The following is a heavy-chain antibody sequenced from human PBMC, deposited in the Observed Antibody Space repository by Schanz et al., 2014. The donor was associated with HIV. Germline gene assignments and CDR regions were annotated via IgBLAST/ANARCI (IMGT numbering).Heavy chain of an antibody. J-gene: IGHJ6*02. CDR2: ISYDGSNK. D-gene: IGHD3-16*01. Sequence: QVQLVESGGGLVKPGGSLRLSCAASGFTFSTYGMHWVRQGPGKGLEWVAFISYDGSNKYYADSVKGRFTISRDNSKNTLFLQMNSLRGEDTAVYYCARVANWDYYGMDVWGRGTTVTVSS. CDR3: ARVANWDYYGMDV. CDR1: GFTFSTYG. V-gene: IGHV3-30*03.